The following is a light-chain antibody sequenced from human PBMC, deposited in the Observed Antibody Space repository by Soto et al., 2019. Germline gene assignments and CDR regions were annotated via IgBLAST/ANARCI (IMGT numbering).Light chain of an antibody. J-gene: IGKJ1*01. CDR2: DAS. CDR1: QSVSSY. V-gene: IGKV3-11*01. CDR3: QQRSNWPWT. Sequence: EIVFTQSPATLSLSPGDRATLSCRASQSVSSYLAWYKKKPGQAPRLLIYDASNRATGIPARFSGSGSGTDFTLTISSLEPEDFAVYYCQQRSNWPWTVGQGTKVDIK.